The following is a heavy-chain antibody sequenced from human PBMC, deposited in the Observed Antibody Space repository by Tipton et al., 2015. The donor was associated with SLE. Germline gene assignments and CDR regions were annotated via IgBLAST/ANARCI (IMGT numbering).Heavy chain of an antibody. CDR2: IKQDGSEK. CDR3: ARDRGLLDY. Sequence: SLRLSCEASGFTFRRYWMTWVRQAPGKGLEWVANIKQDGSEKHFVDSVKGRITISRDNARNSLYLQMNSLRVEDTAVYYCARDRGLLDYWGQGTLVTVSS. J-gene: IGHJ4*02. D-gene: IGHD3-16*01. CDR1: GFTFRRYW. V-gene: IGHV3-7*01.